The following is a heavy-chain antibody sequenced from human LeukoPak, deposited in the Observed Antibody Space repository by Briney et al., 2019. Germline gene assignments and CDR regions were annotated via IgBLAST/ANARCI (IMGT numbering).Heavy chain of an antibody. D-gene: IGHD6-19*01. CDR1: GFTFNNYW. V-gene: IGHV3-7*01. CDR3: TRALYNTGWYPDYFDS. Sequence: PGGSLRLSCAASGFTFNNYWMSWVRQAPGKGLEWLANIKRDGTDKYYVGSVEGRLTISRDNAKNSLFLQMSSLRAEDTAIYYCTRALYNTGWYPDYFDSWGQGTLVTVSS. J-gene: IGHJ4*02. CDR2: IKRDGTDK.